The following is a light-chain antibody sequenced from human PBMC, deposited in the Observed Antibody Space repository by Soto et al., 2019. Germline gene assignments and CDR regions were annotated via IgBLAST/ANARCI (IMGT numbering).Light chain of an antibody. V-gene: IGLV1-44*01. CDR1: NSNIGSNT. J-gene: IGLJ1*01. CDR3: AAWDDSLNGYV. Sequence: QSVLAQPPSASGAPGQRATISCSGSNSNIGSNTVNWYQQFPGTAPKLLIYTNNQRPSGVPDRFSGSKSGTSASLAISGLQSENEADYYCAAWDDSLNGYVFGTGTRSPS. CDR2: TNN.